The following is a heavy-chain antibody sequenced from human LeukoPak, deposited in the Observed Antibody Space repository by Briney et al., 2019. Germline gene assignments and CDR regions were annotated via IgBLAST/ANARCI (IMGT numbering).Heavy chain of an antibody. J-gene: IGHJ4*02. CDR1: GFTFSSYA. Sequence: SGGSLRLSCAASGFTFSSYAMHWVRQAPGKGLEYVSAISSNGGSTYYANSVKGRFTISRDNSKNTLYLQMGSLRAEDMAVYYCASLAAAGTSRGEYFDYWGQGTLVTVSS. CDR3: ASLAAAGTSRGEYFDY. V-gene: IGHV3-64*01. D-gene: IGHD6-13*01. CDR2: ISSNGGST.